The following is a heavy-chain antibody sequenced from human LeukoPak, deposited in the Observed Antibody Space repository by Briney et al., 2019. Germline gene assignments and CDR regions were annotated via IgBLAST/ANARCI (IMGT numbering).Heavy chain of an antibody. Sequence: VASVKVSCKASGYTFTSYYMHWVRQAPAQGLEWMGIINPSGGSTSYAQKFQGRVTMTRDMSTSTVYMELSSLRSEDTAVYYCARDRAGDNAFDIWGQGTMVTVSS. CDR3: ARDRAGDNAFDI. D-gene: IGHD6-19*01. CDR2: INPSGGST. CDR1: GYTFTSYY. V-gene: IGHV1-46*01. J-gene: IGHJ3*02.